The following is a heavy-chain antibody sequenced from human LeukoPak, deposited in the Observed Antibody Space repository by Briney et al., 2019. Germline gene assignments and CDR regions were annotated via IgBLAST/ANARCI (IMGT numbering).Heavy chain of an antibody. D-gene: IGHD3-9*01. Sequence: GGSLILSCAASGFTFSGYAMSWVRQSPGKGLEWVSAISGGGGTTYYAYYADSVKGRFTISRDNSKNTLYLLMNSLRAEDTAVYYCAKFYDILTGYIDYWGQGTLVTVSS. CDR1: GFTFSGYA. CDR2: ISGGGGTTYYA. J-gene: IGHJ4*02. V-gene: IGHV3-23*01. CDR3: AKFYDILTGYIDY.